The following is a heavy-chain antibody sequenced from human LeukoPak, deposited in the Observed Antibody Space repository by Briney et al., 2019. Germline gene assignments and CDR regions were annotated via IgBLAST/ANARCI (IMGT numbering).Heavy chain of an antibody. D-gene: IGHD3-9*01. V-gene: IGHV1-18*01. J-gene: IGHJ4*02. CDR3: ARGKYFDWGIHAHYFDY. Sequence: ASVRVSCKASGYTFSSYGISWVRQAPGQGLEWMGWISIYSGNTRYIEDLQGRLTMSTDTSTNTAYMELRSLRSDDTAIYFCARGKYFDWGIHAHYFDYXGQGTLVTVSS. CDR1: GYTFSSYG. CDR2: ISIYSGNT.